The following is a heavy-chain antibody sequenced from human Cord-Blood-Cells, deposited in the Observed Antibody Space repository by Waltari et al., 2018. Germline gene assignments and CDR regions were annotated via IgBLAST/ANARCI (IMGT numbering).Heavy chain of an antibody. V-gene: IGHV4-34*01. D-gene: IGHD5-12*01. CDR3: ARGGDIVATIDY. CDR1: GGSFSGYY. J-gene: IGHJ4*02. CDR2: INHSGST. Sequence: QVQLPQWGAGLLKPSETLSLTCAVYGGSFSGYYWSWIRQPPGKGLEWIGEINHSGSTNYNPSLKRRVTISVDTSKNQFSLKLSSVTAADTAVYYCARGGDIVATIDYWGQGTLVTVSS.